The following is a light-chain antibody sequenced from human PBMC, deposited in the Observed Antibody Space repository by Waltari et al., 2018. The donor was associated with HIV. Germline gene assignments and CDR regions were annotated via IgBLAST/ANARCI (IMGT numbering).Light chain of an antibody. CDR2: GAS. J-gene: IGKJ3*01. Sequence: EIVLTQSPGTLSLSPGERATLSCRASQRVSSSYLAWYQQKPGQAPRLLIYGASSRATGIPDRFSSSGSGTDFTLTISRLEPEDFAVYYCQQYGSSPFTFGPGTKVDIK. CDR1: QRVSSSY. CDR3: QQYGSSPFT. V-gene: IGKV3-20*01.